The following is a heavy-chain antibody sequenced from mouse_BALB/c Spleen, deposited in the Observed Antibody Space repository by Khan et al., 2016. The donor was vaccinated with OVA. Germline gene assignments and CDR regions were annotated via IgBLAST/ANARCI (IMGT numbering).Heavy chain of an antibody. V-gene: IGHV1-54*01. CDR2: INPGSGDT. CDR1: GYAFTDFL. J-gene: IGHJ3*01. CDR3: AIGGYGSWAY. D-gene: IGHD1-1*02. Sequence: QVQLQQSGAELVRPGTSVKVSCKASGYAFTDFLIEWLQQRPGQGLEWIGLINPGSGDTNYNEKFKGKATLTANKSYSTAYMQLSSLTSDDSAVYFCAIGGYGSWAYWGQGTLVTVAA.